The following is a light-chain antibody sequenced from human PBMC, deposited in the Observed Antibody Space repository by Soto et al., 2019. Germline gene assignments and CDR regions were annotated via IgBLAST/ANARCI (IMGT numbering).Light chain of an antibody. J-gene: IGLJ2*01. CDR2: VGTGGIVG. V-gene: IGLV9-49*01. CDR1: SGYSNYK. CDR3: GADHGSGSNFVV. Sequence: QSALTQPPSASASLGASVTLTCTLSSGYSNYKVDWYQQRPGKGPRFVMRVGTGGIVGSKGDGIPDRFSALGSGLNRYLTIKNIQEEDESDYHCGADHGSGSNFVVFGGGTKVTVL.